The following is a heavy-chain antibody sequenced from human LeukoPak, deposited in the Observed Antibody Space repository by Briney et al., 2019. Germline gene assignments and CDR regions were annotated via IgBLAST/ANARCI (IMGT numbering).Heavy chain of an antibody. V-gene: IGHV3-53*01. CDR3: ARAEGGSSWYVFDY. J-gene: IGHJ4*02. CDR2: IYSGGST. CDR1: GFTVSSNY. Sequence: GGSLRLSCAASGFTVSSNYMSWVRQAPGKGLEWVSVIYSGGSTYYADSVKGRFTISRDNSKNTLYLQMNSLRAEDTAVYYCARAEGGSSWYVFDYWGQGTLVTVSS. D-gene: IGHD6-13*01.